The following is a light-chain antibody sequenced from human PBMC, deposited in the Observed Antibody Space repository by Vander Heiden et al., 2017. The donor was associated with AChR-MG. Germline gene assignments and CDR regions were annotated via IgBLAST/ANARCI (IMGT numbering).Light chain of an antibody. Sequence: AIRMTQSPSSLSASAGDRVTITCRASQEISTHLAWYQQKPGKGPKLLIFGASTLQSGVPSRFSGSGSGTEFTLTIRSLQSEDFATYYCQQDFVYPRTFGRGTKLDIK. CDR1: QEISTH. J-gene: IGKJ2*01. V-gene: IGKV1-8*01. CDR3: QQDFVYPRT. CDR2: GAS.